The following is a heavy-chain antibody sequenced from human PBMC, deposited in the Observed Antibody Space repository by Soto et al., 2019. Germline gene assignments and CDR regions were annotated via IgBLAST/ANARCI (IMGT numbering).Heavy chain of an antibody. J-gene: IGHJ4*02. CDR2: ISNSGGST. Sequence: AVGLLRVCWAAAGGTCVDHVMSWVRKAPGKGLEWVSSISNSGGSTYYADSVKGRFTISRDNSKNTLYLQMNSLRAEDTAVYYCAKEDVGGYYYSGLWGRGTLVTVSS. D-gene: IGHD1-26*01. CDR1: GGTCVDHV. CDR3: AKEDVGGYYYSGL. V-gene: IGHV3-23*01.